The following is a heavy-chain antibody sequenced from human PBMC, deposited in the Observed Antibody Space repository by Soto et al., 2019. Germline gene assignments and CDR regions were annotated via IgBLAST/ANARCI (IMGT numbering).Heavy chain of an antibody. D-gene: IGHD2-15*01. V-gene: IGHV1-69*13. J-gene: IGHJ6*02. Sequence: ASVKVSCKASGGTFSSYAISWVRQAPGQGLEWMGGIIPIFGTANYAQKFQGRVTITADESTSTAYMELSSLGSEDTAVYYCARDRAIVVVVAVPLPLDYYYYGMDVWGQGTTVTVSS. CDR2: IIPIFGTA. CDR1: GGTFSSYA. CDR3: ARDRAIVVVVAVPLPLDYYYYGMDV.